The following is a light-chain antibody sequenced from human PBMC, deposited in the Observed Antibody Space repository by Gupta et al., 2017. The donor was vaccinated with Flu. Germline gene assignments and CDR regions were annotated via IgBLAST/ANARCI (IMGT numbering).Light chain of an antibody. Sequence: QSVLTQPPSASATPGQWVTISCSGSSSNIGSNYVYWYQQLPGTAPKVLIYRNDQRPSGAPDRVSGSKSGISASLAISGLRSEDEADYYCAAWDDSRSVWVFGGGTKLTVL. J-gene: IGLJ3*02. CDR2: RND. V-gene: IGLV1-47*01. CDR3: AAWDDSRSVWV. CDR1: SSNIGSNY.